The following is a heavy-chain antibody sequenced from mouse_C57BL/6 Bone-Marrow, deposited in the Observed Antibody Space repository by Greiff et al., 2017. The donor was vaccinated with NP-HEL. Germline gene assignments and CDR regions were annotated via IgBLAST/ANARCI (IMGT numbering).Heavy chain of an antibody. J-gene: IGHJ4*01. V-gene: IGHV5-17*01. CDR3: ARRYRGLYYYAMDY. D-gene: IGHD2-12*01. Sequence: EVQLVESGGGLVKPGGSLKLSCAASGFTFSDYGMHWVRQAPETGLEWVAYISSGSSTIYYADTVQGRFTISRDNAKNTLFLQMTSLRSEDTAMYYCARRYRGLYYYAMDYWGQGTSVTVSS. CDR2: ISSGSSTI. CDR1: GFTFSDYG.